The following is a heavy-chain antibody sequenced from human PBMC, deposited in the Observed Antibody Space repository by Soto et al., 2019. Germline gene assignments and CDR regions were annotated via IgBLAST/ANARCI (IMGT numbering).Heavy chain of an antibody. CDR3: ARDRYVSL. CDR2: IYSGEST. J-gene: IGHJ4*02. CDR1: GVIVSSNH. V-gene: IGHV3-53*01. Sequence: DVQLVESGGGLIQPGGSLRLSCAASGVIVSSNHMSWVRQAPGKGLEWVSGIYSGESTYYADAVKGRFTISRDNSTNTLYLQMNSLRAQDTAVYYCARDRYVSLWGQGTLVTVSS. D-gene: IGHD5-12*01.